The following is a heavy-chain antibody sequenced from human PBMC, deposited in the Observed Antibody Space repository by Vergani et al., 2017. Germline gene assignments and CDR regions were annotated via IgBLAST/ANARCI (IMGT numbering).Heavy chain of an antibody. V-gene: IGHV3-49*05. CDR1: GFTFGDYA. J-gene: IGHJ4*02. CDR2: IRSKAYGGTT. Sequence: QLVQSGPDVKKPGTSVKVSCKASGFTFGDYAMSWFRQAPGKGLEWVGFIRSKAYGGTTEYAASVKGRFTISRDDSKSIAYLQMNSLKTEDTAVYYCTRGGIAVAGMGIDYWGQGTLVTVSS. CDR3: TRGGIAVAGMGIDY. D-gene: IGHD6-19*01.